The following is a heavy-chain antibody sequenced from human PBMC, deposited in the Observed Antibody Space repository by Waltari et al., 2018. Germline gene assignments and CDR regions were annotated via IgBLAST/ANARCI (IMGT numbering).Heavy chain of an antibody. J-gene: IGHJ4*02. D-gene: IGHD2-15*01. CDR1: GFTFGDFS. CDR2: IRSKAYGGTT. Sequence: EVQLVESGGGLVQPGRSLRLSCTASGFTFGDFSMSWFRQAPGKGLEWVGFIRSKAYGGTTEYAASVKGRFTISRDDSKSIAYLQMNSLKTEDTAVYYCTRDLGCSGGSCYPDYWGQGTLVTVSS. V-gene: IGHV3-49*03. CDR3: TRDLGCSGGSCYPDY.